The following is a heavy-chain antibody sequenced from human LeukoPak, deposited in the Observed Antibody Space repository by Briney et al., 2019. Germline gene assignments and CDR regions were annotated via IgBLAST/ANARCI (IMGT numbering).Heavy chain of an antibody. CDR2: IYYTGT. J-gene: IGHJ6*03. Sequence: SETLSLTCTVSGGSVSDYYWSWIRQSPGKGLEWIGYIYYTGTSYNPSLKSRATISADTSKNQFSLNLSSVTAADTAVYYCARAGNHDYGDYFSRRYMDVWGKGTTVTISS. D-gene: IGHD4-17*01. CDR1: GGSVSDYY. CDR3: ARAGNHDYGDYFSRRYMDV. V-gene: IGHV4-59*02.